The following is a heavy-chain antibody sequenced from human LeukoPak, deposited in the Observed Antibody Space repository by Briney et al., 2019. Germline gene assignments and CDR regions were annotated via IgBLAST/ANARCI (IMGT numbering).Heavy chain of an antibody. J-gene: IGHJ4*02. CDR2: INSDGSST. CDR3: VGSLFGVSP. CDR1: GFTLSND. V-gene: IGHV3-74*01. D-gene: IGHD3-3*01. Sequence: GGSLRLSCAASGFTLSNDMHWVRQAPGKGLVWVSRINSDGSSTFYADSVKGRFTISRDNAKNTLYLQLNSPRVEDTAVYYCVGSLFGVSPWGQGTLVTVSS.